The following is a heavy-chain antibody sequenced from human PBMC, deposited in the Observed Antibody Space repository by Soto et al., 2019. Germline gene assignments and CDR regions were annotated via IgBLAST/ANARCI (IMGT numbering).Heavy chain of an antibody. J-gene: IGHJ4*02. CDR3: AAAGYSSSWYVTY. Sequence: QVQLVESGGDLVKPGGSLRLSCAASGFTFSDYYMSWIRQAPGKGLEWVSYISSSSSYTNYADSVKGRFTISRDNAKNSLYLQMNSLRAEDTAVYYCAAAGYSSSWYVTYWGQGTLVTVSS. V-gene: IGHV3-11*06. CDR2: ISSSSSYT. D-gene: IGHD6-13*01. CDR1: GFTFSDYY.